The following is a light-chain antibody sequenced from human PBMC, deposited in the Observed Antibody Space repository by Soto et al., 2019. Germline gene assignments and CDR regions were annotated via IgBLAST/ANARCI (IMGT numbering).Light chain of an antibody. V-gene: IGLV7-43*01. J-gene: IGLJ2*01. Sequence: QAVVTQEPSLTVSPGGTVTLTCASSAGAVTSGYYPNWFQQKPGQAPRALIYSTNNRHSWTPARFSGSLLGGKAVLTLSAAQPEAESEYYCLLYSGGAQVFGGGTKLTVL. CDR2: STN. CDR3: LLYSGGAQV. CDR1: AGAVTSGYY.